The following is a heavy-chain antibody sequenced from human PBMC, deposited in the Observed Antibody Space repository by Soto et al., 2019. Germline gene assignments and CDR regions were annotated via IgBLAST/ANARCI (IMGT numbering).Heavy chain of an antibody. V-gene: IGHV3-30*18. CDR3: AKDLRGVTIITYYYGMDV. Sequence: GGSLRLSCAASGFTFSSYGMHWVRQAPGKGLERVAVISYDGSNKYYADSVKGRFTISRDNSKNTLYLQMNSLRAEDTAVYYCAKDLRGVTIITYYYGMDVWGQGTTVTVSS. J-gene: IGHJ6*02. D-gene: IGHD3-10*01. CDR2: ISYDGSNK. CDR1: GFTFSSYG.